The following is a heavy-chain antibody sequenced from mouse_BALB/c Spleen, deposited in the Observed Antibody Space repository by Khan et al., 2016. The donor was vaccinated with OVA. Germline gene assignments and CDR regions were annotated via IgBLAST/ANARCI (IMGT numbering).Heavy chain of an antibody. CDR3: ARSPYGNFAY. V-gene: IGHV5-9-3*01. J-gene: IGHJ3*01. Sequence: EVELVESGGGLVKPGGSLKLSCAASGFTFSTYAMSWVRQTPEKRLEWVATISSDGDYTYYPDNVTGRFTISRDNAKNTLYLQMSILRSEDTAMYYCARSPYGNFAYWGQGTLVTVSA. D-gene: IGHD2-1*01. CDR2: ISSDGDYT. CDR1: GFTFSTYA.